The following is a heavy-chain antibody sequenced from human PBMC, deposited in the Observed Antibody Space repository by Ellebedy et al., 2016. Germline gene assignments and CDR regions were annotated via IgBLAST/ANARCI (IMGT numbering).Heavy chain of an antibody. CDR1: GFTFSGSA. CDR3: ARRCSGGSCQREGDY. V-gene: IGHV3-73*01. J-gene: IGHJ4*02. Sequence: GESLKISCAASGFTFSGSAMHWVRQASGKGLEWVGRIRSKANSYATEYAASVKGRFTISRDDAKNALSLQMNSLRVDDTAVYYCARRCSGGSCQREGDYWGQGTLVTVSS. D-gene: IGHD2-15*01. CDR2: IRSKANSYAT.